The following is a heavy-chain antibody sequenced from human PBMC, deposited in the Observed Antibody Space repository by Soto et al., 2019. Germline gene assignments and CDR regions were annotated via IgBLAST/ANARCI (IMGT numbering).Heavy chain of an antibody. CDR1: GFTVSSNY. CDR2: IYSGGST. D-gene: IGHD3-22*01. Sequence: GSLRLSCAASGFTVSSNYMSWVRQAPGKGLEWVSAIYSGGSTYYADFVKGRFTISRDNSKNTLYLQMNSLRAEDTAVYYCAKAISDYYAPFDFWGQGTLVTVSS. J-gene: IGHJ4*02. CDR3: AKAISDYYAPFDF. V-gene: IGHV3-66*01.